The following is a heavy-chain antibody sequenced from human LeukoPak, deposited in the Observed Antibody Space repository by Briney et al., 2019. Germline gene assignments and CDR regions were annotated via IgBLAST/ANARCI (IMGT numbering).Heavy chain of an antibody. D-gene: IGHD5-12*01. CDR2: IYYSGST. J-gene: IGHJ3*02. V-gene: IGHV4-59*01. CDR3: AREGATSNDAFDI. Sequence: PSETLSLTCTVSGGSINSDYWSWIRQSPGKGLEWIGSIYYSGSTYYNPSLKSRVTISVDTSKNQFSLKLSSVTAADTAVYYCAREGATSNDAFDIWGQGTMVTVSS. CDR1: GGSINSDY.